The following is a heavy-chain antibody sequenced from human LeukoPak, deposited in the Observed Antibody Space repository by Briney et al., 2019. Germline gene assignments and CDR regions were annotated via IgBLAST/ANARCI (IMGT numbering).Heavy chain of an antibody. CDR2: IYTSGST. J-gene: IGHJ4*02. D-gene: IGHD2/OR15-2a*01. Sequence: SETLSLTCTVSGGAISSYYWSWIRQPAGKGLEWIGRIYTSGSTNYTPSLKSRVTMSVDTSKNQFSLKLSSVTAADTAVYYCARANLYDSPSTFDCWGQGTLVTVSS. V-gene: IGHV4-4*07. CDR3: ARANLYDSPSTFDC. CDR1: GGAISSYY.